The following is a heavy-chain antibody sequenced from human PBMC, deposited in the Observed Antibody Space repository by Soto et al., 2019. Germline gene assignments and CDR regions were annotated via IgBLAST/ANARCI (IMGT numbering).Heavy chain of an antibody. J-gene: IGHJ6*02. D-gene: IGHD3-3*01. Sequence: SVKVSCKASGGTFSSYAISWVRQAPGQGLEWMGGIIPIFGTANYAQKFQGRVTIAADESTSTAYMELSSLRSEDTAVYYCASTDFWSGYYPHYYYYYGMDVWGQGTTVTVSS. CDR2: IIPIFGTA. CDR1: GGTFSSYA. CDR3: ASTDFWSGYYPHYYYYYGMDV. V-gene: IGHV1-69*13.